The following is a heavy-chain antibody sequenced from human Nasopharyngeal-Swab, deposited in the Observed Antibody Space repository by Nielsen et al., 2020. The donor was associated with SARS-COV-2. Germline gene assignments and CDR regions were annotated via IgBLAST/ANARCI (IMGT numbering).Heavy chain of an antibody. CDR1: GFTFSSYS. D-gene: IGHD6-13*01. CDR3: AKAHGNSWYSSLDY. CDR2: ISSSSSYI. J-gene: IGHJ4*02. Sequence: GGSLRLSCAASGFTFSSYSMNWVRQAPGKGLEWVSSISSSSSYIYYADSVKGRFTISRDNAKNSLYLQMNSLRAEDTAVYYCAKAHGNSWYSSLDYWGQGTLVTVSS. V-gene: IGHV3-21*01.